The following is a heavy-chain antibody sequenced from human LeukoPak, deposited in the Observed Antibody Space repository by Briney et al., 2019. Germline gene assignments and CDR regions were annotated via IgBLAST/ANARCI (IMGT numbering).Heavy chain of an antibody. J-gene: IGHJ4*02. CDR1: GFTFSSYW. D-gene: IGHD3-22*01. CDR2: IKQDGSEK. V-gene: IGHV3-7*03. CDR3: AKDYSYYDSSGPFDY. Sequence: PGGSLRLSCAASGFTFSSYWMSWVRQAPGKGLEWVANIKQDGSEKYYVDSVKGRFTISRDNAKNSLYLQMNSLRAEDTALYYCAKDYSYYDSSGPFDYWGQGTLVTVSS.